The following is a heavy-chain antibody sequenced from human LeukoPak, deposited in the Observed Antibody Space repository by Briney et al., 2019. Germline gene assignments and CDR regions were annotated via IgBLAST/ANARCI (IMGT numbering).Heavy chain of an antibody. Sequence: SVKVSCKASGGTFSSYAISWVRQAPGQGLEWMGRIIPIFGTANYAQKFQGRVTITTDESTSTAYMELSSLRSEDTAVYYCARVPTYYYGSGSNYFGYWGQGTLVTVSS. V-gene: IGHV1-69*05. J-gene: IGHJ4*02. CDR1: GGTFSSYA. CDR3: ARVPTYYYGSGSNYFGY. D-gene: IGHD3-10*01. CDR2: IIPIFGTA.